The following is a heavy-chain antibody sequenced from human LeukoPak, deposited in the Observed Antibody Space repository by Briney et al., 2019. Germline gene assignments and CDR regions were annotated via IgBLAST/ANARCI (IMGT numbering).Heavy chain of an antibody. CDR3: VKEGQTKSEQLDH. CDR2: IKEDGSEK. CDR1: GFSFSNYW. D-gene: IGHD6-13*01. J-gene: IGHJ4*02. V-gene: IGHV3-7*01. Sequence: PGGSLRLSCVAPGFSFSNYWMSWVRQAPGKGLEWVANIKEDGSEKFYVDSVKGRFTISRDNAKNSLYLQMDSLRGEDAALYFCVKEGQTKSEQLDHWGQGTLVTVSS.